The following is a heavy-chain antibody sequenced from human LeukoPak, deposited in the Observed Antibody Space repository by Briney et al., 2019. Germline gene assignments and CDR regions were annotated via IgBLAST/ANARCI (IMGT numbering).Heavy chain of an antibody. D-gene: IGHD6-19*01. Sequence: SETLSLTCTVSGVSISSSNSYWGWIRQPPGKGLEWIGSIYYSGNTYYNASLKSQVSISIDTSKDQFSLRLTSVTAADTAVYYCASDTSGWYKYFDYWGQGTLVTVSS. CDR1: GVSISSSNSY. CDR3: ASDTSGWYKYFDY. V-gene: IGHV4-39*07. CDR2: IYYSGNT. J-gene: IGHJ4*02.